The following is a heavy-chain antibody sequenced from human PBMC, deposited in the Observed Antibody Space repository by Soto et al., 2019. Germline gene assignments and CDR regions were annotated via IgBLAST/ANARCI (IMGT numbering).Heavy chain of an antibody. CDR1: GGSISSGGYY. CDR3: SNFAPTYASCGYCRPKFDY. Sequence: SETLSLTCTVSGGSISSGGYYWSWIRQHPGKGLEWIGYIYYSGSTYYNPSLKSRVTISVDTSKNQFSLKLSSVTAADTAVYYCSNFAPTYASCGYCRPKFDYWGQGTLVTVSS. J-gene: IGHJ4*02. V-gene: IGHV4-31*03. D-gene: IGHD3-22*01. CDR2: IYYSGST.